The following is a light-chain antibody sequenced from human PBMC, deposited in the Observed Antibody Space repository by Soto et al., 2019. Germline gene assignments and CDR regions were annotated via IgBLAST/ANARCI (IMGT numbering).Light chain of an antibody. CDR2: GAS. J-gene: IGKJ5*01. V-gene: IGKV3-20*01. CDR3: QQSGSSST. Sequence: SPGTLSLSPGERATLSCRASQTISSSHLVWYQQKPGQAPRLLNYGASGRATGIPDRFRASGSGTEFTLTISRLEAEDCAIYYCQQSGSSSTFGQGTRLEIK. CDR1: QTISSSH.